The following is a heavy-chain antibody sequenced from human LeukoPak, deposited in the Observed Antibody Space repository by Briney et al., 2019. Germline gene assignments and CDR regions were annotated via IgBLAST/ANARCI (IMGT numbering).Heavy chain of an antibody. CDR1: GYTFTSYD. CDR2: MNPNRGNT. V-gene: IGHV1-8*01. J-gene: IGHJ4*02. D-gene: IGHD6-13*01. Sequence: ASVKVSCKASGYTFTSYDINWVRQATGQGLEWMGWMNPNRGNTGYAQKFQGRVTMTRNTSISTAYMELSSLRSEDTAVYYCARAASQYSSSWDRYWGQGTLVSVSS. CDR3: ARAASQYSSSWDRY.